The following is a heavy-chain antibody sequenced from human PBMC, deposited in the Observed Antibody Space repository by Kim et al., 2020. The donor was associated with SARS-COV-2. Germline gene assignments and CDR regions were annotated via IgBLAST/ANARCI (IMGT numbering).Heavy chain of an antibody. V-gene: IGHV5-51*01. J-gene: IGHJ3*02. CDR3: ARLPDVHPDAFDI. CDR1: GYSFTSYW. Sequence: GESLKISRKGSGYSFTSYWIGWVRQMPGKGLEWMGIIYPGDSDTRYSPSFQGQVTISADKSISTAYLQWSSLKASDTAMYYCARLPDVHPDAFDIWGQGTMVTVSS. D-gene: IGHD1-1*01. CDR2: IYPGDSDT.